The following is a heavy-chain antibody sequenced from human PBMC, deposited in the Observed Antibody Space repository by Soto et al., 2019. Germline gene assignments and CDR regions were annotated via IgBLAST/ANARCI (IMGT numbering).Heavy chain of an antibody. J-gene: IGHJ6*03. D-gene: IGHD3-10*01. CDR3: ARDMGCRFGDNRYYYYMDF. V-gene: IGHV1-18*01. CDR1: GYTFTSYG. Sequence: ASVKVSCKASGYTFTSYGISWVRQAPGQGLEWMGWISAYNGNTNYAQKLQGRVTMTTDTSTSTAYMELRSLRSDDTAVYYCARDMGCRFGDNRYYYYMDFWGKGTTVTVSS. CDR2: ISAYNGNT.